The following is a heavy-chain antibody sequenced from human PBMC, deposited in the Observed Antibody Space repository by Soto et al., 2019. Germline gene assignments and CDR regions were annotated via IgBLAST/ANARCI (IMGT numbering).Heavy chain of an antibody. CDR1: GGTFSSYA. Sequence: SVKVSCKASGGTFSSYAISWVRQAPGQGLEWMGGIIPIFGTANYAQKFQGRVTITADESTSTAYMELSSLRSEDTAVYYCARRDSSGWTNIDFRGQATLVTVSS. J-gene: IGHJ4*02. V-gene: IGHV1-69*13. D-gene: IGHD6-19*01. CDR2: IIPIFGTA. CDR3: ARRDSSGWTNIDF.